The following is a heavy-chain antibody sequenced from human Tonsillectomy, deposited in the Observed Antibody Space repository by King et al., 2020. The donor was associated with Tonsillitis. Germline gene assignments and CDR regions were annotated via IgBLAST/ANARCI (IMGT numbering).Heavy chain of an antibody. Sequence: VQLVESGGGVVQPGRSLRLSCAASGFTFSSYGMHWVLQAPGKGLEWVAVIWYDGSNKYYADSVKGRFTISRDNSKNTLYLQMNSLRAEDTAVYYCAREGDFGDYLYYYYMDVWGKGTTVTVSS. J-gene: IGHJ6*03. D-gene: IGHD4-17*01. CDR1: GFTFSSYG. V-gene: IGHV3-33*08. CDR2: IWYDGSNK. CDR3: AREGDFGDYLYYYYMDV.